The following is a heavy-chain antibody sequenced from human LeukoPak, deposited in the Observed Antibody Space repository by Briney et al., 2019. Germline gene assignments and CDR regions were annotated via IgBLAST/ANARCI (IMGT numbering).Heavy chain of an antibody. J-gene: IGHJ6*03. V-gene: IGHV4-4*07. CDR1: GGFISNFY. CDR2: IYTSGST. CDR3: ARDRFGGSSMDV. D-gene: IGHD3-16*01. Sequence: PSETLSLTCTVSGGFISNFYWSWIRQPAGKRLEWIGRIYTSGSTNYNPSLKSRVTISVDTSKNQFSLKLSSVTAADTAVYYCARDRFGGSSMDVWGKGTTVTVSS.